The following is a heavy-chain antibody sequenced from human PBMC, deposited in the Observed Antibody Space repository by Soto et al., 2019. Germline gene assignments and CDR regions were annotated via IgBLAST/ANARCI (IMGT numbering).Heavy chain of an antibody. V-gene: IGHV3-53*01. D-gene: IGHD3-22*01. CDR1: GFTFSSND. CDR2: IYSGGST. Sequence: EAQLVESGGGLIQPGGSLRLSCAASGFTFSSNDMNWVRQAPGKGLEWVSLIYSGGSTYYADSVKGRFTISRDSSKNTFYLQMRSLRPEDTAVYYCATRPLLPGDPWGQGTMVTVSS. CDR3: ATRPLLPGDP. J-gene: IGHJ3*01.